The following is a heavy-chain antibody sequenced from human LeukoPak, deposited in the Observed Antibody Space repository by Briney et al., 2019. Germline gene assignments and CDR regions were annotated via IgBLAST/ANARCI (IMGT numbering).Heavy chain of an antibody. V-gene: IGHV4-30-4*01. CDR2: IYFTGNT. CDR3: ARDSYSYGYGGFDY. D-gene: IGHD5-18*01. Sequence: SETLSLTCTVSGGSISSGDRYWSWIRQSPGKGLEWIGYIYFTGNTYYNPSLKSRVIISVDTSKNQFSLELNSVTAADTAVYYCARDSYSYGYGGFDYWGQGILVTVSS. CDR1: GGSISSGDRY. J-gene: IGHJ4*02.